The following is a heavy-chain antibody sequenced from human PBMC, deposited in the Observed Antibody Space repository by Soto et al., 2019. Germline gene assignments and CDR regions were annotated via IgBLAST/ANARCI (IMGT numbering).Heavy chain of an antibody. V-gene: IGHV3-72*01. CDR3: ARALPPYCFDC. CDR2: SRNKANSYTT. Sequence: EVQLVESGGGLVQPGGSLRLSCAASGFTFSDHYIDWVRQAPGKGLEWVGRSRNKANSYTTEYAASVKGRFTISKDESKNSLYPQMNSLKTDDTAVYYCARALPPYCFDCWGQGTLVTVSS. CDR1: GFTFSDHY. J-gene: IGHJ4*02.